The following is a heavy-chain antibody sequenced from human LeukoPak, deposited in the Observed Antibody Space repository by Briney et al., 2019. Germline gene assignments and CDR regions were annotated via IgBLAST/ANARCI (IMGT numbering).Heavy chain of an antibody. CDR3: ARTHAPKLRYFDW. CDR2: IYHSGST. D-gene: IGHD3-9*01. V-gene: IGHV4-30-2*01. Sequence: SETLSLTCAVSGGSISSGGYSWSWIRQPPGKGLEWIGYIYHSGSTYYNPSLKSRVTISVDRSKNQFSLKLSSVTAADTAVYYCARTHAPKLRYFDWWGQGTLVTVSS. J-gene: IGHJ4*02. CDR1: GGSISSGGYS.